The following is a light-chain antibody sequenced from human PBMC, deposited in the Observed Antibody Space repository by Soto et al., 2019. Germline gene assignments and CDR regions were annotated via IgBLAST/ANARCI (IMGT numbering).Light chain of an antibody. Sequence: EIVLTQSPATLSLSPGERAALSCRASQSVGSYLAWYQQKPGQPPRLVIYETSNRATGIPARFSGSGSGTDFTLTISSLEPEELAVYYCQQRSNWPLTFGGGTKVEI. J-gene: IGKJ4*01. CDR2: ETS. V-gene: IGKV3-11*01. CDR1: QSVGSY. CDR3: QQRSNWPLT.